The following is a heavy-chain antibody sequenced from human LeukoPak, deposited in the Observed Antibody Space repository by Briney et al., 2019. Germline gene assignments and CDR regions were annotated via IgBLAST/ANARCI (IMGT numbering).Heavy chain of an antibody. D-gene: IGHD6-13*01. V-gene: IGHV4-38-2*01. CDR2: TYHSGST. CDR1: GYSISSGYY. CDR3: ARRPAAAGTGFDY. J-gene: IGHJ4*02. Sequence: SETLSLTCAVSGYSISSGYYWGWIRQPPGKGLEWIGSTYHSGSTYYNPSLKSRVTISVDTSKNQFSLKLSSVTAADTAVYYCARRPAAAGTGFDYWGQGTLVTVSS.